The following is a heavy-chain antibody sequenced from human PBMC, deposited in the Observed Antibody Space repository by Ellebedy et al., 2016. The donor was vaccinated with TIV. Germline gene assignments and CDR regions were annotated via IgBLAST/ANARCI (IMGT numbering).Heavy chain of an antibody. V-gene: IGHV3-11*05. J-gene: IGHJ6*02. CDR3: ARGTWTRGS. D-gene: IGHD3/OR15-3a*01. Sequence: GRFTISRDNAKNSLYLQMNSLRAEDTAVYYCARGTWTRGSWGQGTTVTVSS.